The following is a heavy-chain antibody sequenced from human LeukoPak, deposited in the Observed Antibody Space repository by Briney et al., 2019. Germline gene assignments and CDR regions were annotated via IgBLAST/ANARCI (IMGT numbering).Heavy chain of an antibody. Sequence: SETLSLTCTVSGYSISSGYYWGWIRPPPGKGLEWIGSIYHSGSTYYNPSLKGRGTISVDKSKNQLSLKLTAVTAADTAVYYGARGDMMTPEGAFGDWGQGTLATVSS. CDR3: ARGDMMTPEGAFGD. CDR1: GYSISSGYY. CDR2: IYHSGST. D-gene: IGHD3-16*01. J-gene: IGHJ4*02. V-gene: IGHV4-38-2*02.